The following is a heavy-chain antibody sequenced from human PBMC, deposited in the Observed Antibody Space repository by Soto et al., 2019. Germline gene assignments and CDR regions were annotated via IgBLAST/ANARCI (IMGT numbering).Heavy chain of an antibody. CDR2: ISSSSSYI. D-gene: IGHD3-22*01. Sequence: GGSLRLSCVASGLTINTYSMMWVRQAPGKGLEWVSSISSSSSYIYYADSVKGRFTISRDNAKNSLYLQMNSLGAEDTAVYYCARDLYYYASSGFNYWGQGTLVTSPQ. V-gene: IGHV3-21*01. CDR1: GLTINTYS. J-gene: IGHJ4*02. CDR3: ARDLYYYASSGFNY.